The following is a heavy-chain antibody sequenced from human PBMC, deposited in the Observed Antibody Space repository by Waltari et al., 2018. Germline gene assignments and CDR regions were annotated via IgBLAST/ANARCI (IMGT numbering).Heavy chain of an antibody. CDR3: TTRSLVEGTDDVLDL. V-gene: IGHV3-15*01. Sequence: EVQLVESGGGWVKQGGSLRLSCEAYGLSVSKACSMMVRQAPGKGLEWVGRIKSRTEGGKTDYAAPVKGRFSVSRDDSKKMLYLEMNNLKTEDTAMYFCTTRSLVEGTDDVLDLWGRGTMAIVSS. CDR2: IKSRTEGGKT. CDR1: GLSVSKAC. J-gene: IGHJ3*01. D-gene: IGHD2-21*02.